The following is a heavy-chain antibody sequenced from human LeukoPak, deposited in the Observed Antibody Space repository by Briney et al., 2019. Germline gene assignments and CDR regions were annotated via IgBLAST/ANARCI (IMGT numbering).Heavy chain of an antibody. CDR1: GFTFSSYA. V-gene: IGHV3-23*01. Sequence: GGSLRLSCAASGFTFSSYAMSWVRQAPGKGLEWVSAISGSGGCTYYADSVKGRFTISRDNSKNTLYLQMNSLRAEDTAVYYCAKGGYCSSTSCYYYYYYMDVWGKGTTVTVSS. CDR2: ISGSGGCT. CDR3: AKGGYCSSTSCYYYYYYMDV. D-gene: IGHD2-2*01. J-gene: IGHJ6*03.